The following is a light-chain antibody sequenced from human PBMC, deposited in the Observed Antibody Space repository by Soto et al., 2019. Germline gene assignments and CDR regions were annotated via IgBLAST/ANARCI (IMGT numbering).Light chain of an antibody. CDR1: SSDVGNSNY. J-gene: IGLJ3*02. Sequence: QSVLTQPASVSGSPGQSITISCTGTSSDVGNSNYVSWYQHHPGKAPKLLIFGVSNRPSGVSDRFSGSKSGNTASLTISGLQAEDEADYYCSSYASSTLGVFGGGTQLTVL. CDR3: SSYASSTLGV. V-gene: IGLV2-14*03. CDR2: GVS.